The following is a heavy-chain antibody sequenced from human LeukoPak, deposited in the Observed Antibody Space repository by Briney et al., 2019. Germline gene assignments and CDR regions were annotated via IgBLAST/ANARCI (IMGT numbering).Heavy chain of an antibody. CDR3: ARVTPDFWSGYRNY. J-gene: IGHJ4*02. CDR2: MNPNRGNT. CDR1: GYTFTSYD. Sequence: GASVKVSCKASGYTFTSYDINWVRQATGQGLEWMGWMNPNRGNTGYAQKFQGRVTMTRDTSISTAYMELSSLRSEDTAVYYCARVTPDFWSGYRNYWGQGTLVTVSS. D-gene: IGHD3-3*01. V-gene: IGHV1-8*01.